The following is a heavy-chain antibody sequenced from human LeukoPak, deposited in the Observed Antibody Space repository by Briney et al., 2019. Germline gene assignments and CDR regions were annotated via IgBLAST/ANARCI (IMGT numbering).Heavy chain of an antibody. Sequence: ASVKVSCKASGYTFTSYGISWVRQAPGQGLEWMGWISADNGKTKYGQKRQGRVTMTTDTSTSTAYMELRSLRSDDTAVYYCARDVNIVVANPGMDVWGQGTTVTVSS. V-gene: IGHV1-18*01. CDR3: ARDVNIVVANPGMDV. J-gene: IGHJ6*02. CDR2: ISADNGKT. CDR1: GYTFTSYG. D-gene: IGHD2-2*01.